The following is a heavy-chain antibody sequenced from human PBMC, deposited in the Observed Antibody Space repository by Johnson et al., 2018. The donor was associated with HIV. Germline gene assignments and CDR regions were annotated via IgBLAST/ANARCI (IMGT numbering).Heavy chain of an antibody. CDR1: GFTFSSYW. D-gene: IGHD3-22*01. CDR2: INSDGSST. CDR3: AKVYYDSSGYGAFDI. Sequence: VQLVESGGGVVQPGRSLRLSCAASGFTFSSYWMHWVRQAPGKGLLWVSRINSDGSSTSYADSVKGRFTISRDNSKNTTYLQMNSLRAEDTAVYYCAKVYYDSSGYGAFDIWGQGTMVTVSS. J-gene: IGHJ3*02. V-gene: IGHV3-74*02.